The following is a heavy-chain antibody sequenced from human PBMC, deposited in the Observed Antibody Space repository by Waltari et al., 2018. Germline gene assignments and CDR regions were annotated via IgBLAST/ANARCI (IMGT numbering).Heavy chain of an antibody. V-gene: IGHV3-30-3*01. Sequence: QVQLVESGGGVVQPGRPLRLSCAASGFTFSSYAMHWVRQAPGKGLEWVAVISYDGSNKYYADSVKGRFTISRDNSKNTLYLQMNSLRAEDTVVYYCARGPKAHYGSGSFNWFDPWGQGTLVTVSS. CDR2: ISYDGSNK. J-gene: IGHJ5*02. CDR1: GFTFSSYA. D-gene: IGHD3-10*01. CDR3: ARGPKAHYGSGSFNWFDP.